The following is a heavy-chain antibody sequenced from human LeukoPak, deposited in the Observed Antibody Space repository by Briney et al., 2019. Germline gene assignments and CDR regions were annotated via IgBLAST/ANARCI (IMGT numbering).Heavy chain of an antibody. V-gene: IGHV4-39*01. J-gene: IGHJ4*02. CDR1: GGSISSSSYY. CDR2: IYYSGST. CDR3: ARRYCSGGSCPFDY. Sequence: MTSETLSLTCTVSGGSISSSSYYWGWIRQPPGKGLERIGSIYYSGSTYYNPSLKSRVTISVDTSKNQFSLKLSSVTAADTAVYYCARRYCSGGSCPFDYWGQGTLVTVSS. D-gene: IGHD2-15*01.